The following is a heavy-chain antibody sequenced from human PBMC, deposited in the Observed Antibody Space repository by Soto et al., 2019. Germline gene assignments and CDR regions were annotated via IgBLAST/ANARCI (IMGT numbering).Heavy chain of an antibody. Sequence: ASVKVSCKASGYTFTGYYMHWVRQAPGQGLEWMGWINPNSGGTNYAQKFQGRVTMTRDTSISTAYMELSRLRSDDTAVYYCARYNAVESSGWLFDYWGQGTLVTVSS. CDR3: ARYNAVESSGWLFDY. V-gene: IGHV1-2*02. CDR2: INPNSGGT. CDR1: GYTFTGYY. D-gene: IGHD6-19*01. J-gene: IGHJ4*02.